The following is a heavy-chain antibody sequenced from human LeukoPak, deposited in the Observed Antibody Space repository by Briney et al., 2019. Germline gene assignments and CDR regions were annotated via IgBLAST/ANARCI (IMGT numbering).Heavy chain of an antibody. D-gene: IGHD3-9*01. CDR2: MNPNSGNT. J-gene: IGHJ5*02. V-gene: IGHV1-8*01. CDR1: GYTFTSYD. CDR3: ARSDILTGYEVFDP. Sequence: ASVKVSCKASGYTFTSYDINWVRQATGQGLEWMGWMNPNSGNTGYAQKFQGRVTMTRNTSISTAYMELSSLRSEDTAVYYCARSDILTGYEVFDPWGQGTLVTVSS.